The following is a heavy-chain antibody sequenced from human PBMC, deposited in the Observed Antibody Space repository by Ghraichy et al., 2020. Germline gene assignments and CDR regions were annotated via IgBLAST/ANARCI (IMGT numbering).Heavy chain of an antibody. J-gene: IGHJ5*02. CDR3: ARHEAHYYGSGLDP. CDR2: IYYSGGT. Sequence: SETLSLTCTVSGGSSSRYYCSWIRQSPGKGLEWIGYIYYSGGTNYNPSLKSRVTISVDTSKNQFSLKLSSVTAADTAVYYCARHEAHYYGSGLDPWGQGTLVTVSS. D-gene: IGHD3-10*01. CDR1: GGSSSRYY. V-gene: IGHV4-59*08.